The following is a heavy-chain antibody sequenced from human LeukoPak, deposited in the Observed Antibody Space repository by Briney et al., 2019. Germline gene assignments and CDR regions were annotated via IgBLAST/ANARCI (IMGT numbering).Heavy chain of an antibody. V-gene: IGHV1-46*01. CDR2: INPTGGST. CDR3: ARTAARRFDY. D-gene: IGHD6-6*01. CDR1: GGTFSSYA. J-gene: IGHJ4*02. Sequence: ASVKVSCKASGGTFSSYAISWVRQAPGQGLEWMGIINPTGGSTTYAQKFQGRVTMTRDTSTSTVYMELSSLRSDDTAVYYCARTAARRFDYWGQGTLVTVSS.